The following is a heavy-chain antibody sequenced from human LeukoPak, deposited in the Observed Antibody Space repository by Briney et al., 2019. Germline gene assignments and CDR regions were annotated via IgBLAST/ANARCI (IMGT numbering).Heavy chain of an antibody. CDR2: IKQDGSEK. D-gene: IGHD6-13*01. Sequence: GGSLRLSCAASGFTFSTYWMSWVRQAPGKGLEWVANIKQDGSEKYYVDSVKGRFTISRDNAKNSLYLQMNSLRAEDAAMYYCARDSAGNDYWGQGTLVTVSS. V-gene: IGHV3-7*01. CDR3: ARDSAGNDY. CDR1: GFTFSTYW. J-gene: IGHJ4*02.